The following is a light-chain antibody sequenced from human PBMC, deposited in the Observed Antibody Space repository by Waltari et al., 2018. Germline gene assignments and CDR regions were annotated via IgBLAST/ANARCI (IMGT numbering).Light chain of an antibody. Sequence: DIVMTQSPDSLAVSLGERATINCKSSQSVLYSSANKSYLNWYQQKPGQPPKLLIYWASTRESGVPDRISGAGSGTDFTLTISSLQAEDVAVYYCHQYYTTPYTFGQGTKLEIK. V-gene: IGKV4-1*01. CDR1: QSVLYSSANKSY. CDR2: WAS. J-gene: IGKJ2*01. CDR3: HQYYTTPYT.